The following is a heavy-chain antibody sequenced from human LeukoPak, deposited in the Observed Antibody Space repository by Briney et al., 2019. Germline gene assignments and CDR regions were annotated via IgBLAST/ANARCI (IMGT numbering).Heavy chain of an antibody. D-gene: IGHD3-3*01. J-gene: IGHJ4*02. CDR1: GFDFSSYA. Sequence: GRSLRLSCAASGFDFSSYAMHWVRQAPGKGLEWVSYIGSSSDIIYYADSVKGRFTISRDNAKNSLYLQMNSLRDEDTAVYYCARDRRRGSGESTNDYWGQGTLVTVSS. V-gene: IGHV3-48*02. CDR3: ARDRRRGSGESTNDY. CDR2: IGSSSDII.